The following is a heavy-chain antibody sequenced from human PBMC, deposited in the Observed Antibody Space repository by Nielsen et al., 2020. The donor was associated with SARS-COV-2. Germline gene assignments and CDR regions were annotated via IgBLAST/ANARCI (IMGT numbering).Heavy chain of an antibody. CDR3: ARSPDNYYDSSGYYPYFDY. Sequence: WVRQAPGQGLEWMGRIIPILGIANYAQKFQGRVTITADKSTSTAYMELSSLRSEDTAVYYCARSPDNYYDSSGYYPYFDYWGQGTLVTVSS. D-gene: IGHD3-22*01. V-gene: IGHV1-69*02. J-gene: IGHJ4*02. CDR2: IIPILGIA.